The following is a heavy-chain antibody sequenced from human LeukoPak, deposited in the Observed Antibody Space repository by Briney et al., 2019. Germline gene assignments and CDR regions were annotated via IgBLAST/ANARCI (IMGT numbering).Heavy chain of an antibody. CDR1: GFTFGTYA. CDR3: AKEMAATNAFDY. CDR2: ISGSGGST. J-gene: IGHJ4*02. V-gene: IGHV3-23*01. D-gene: IGHD5-24*01. Sequence: GGSLRLSYAASGFTFGTYAMTWVRQPPGKGLEWVSGISGSGGSTYYADSVKGRFTISRDNSKNTLHLHMNSLRAEDTAVYYCAKEMAATNAFDYWGQGTLVTVSS.